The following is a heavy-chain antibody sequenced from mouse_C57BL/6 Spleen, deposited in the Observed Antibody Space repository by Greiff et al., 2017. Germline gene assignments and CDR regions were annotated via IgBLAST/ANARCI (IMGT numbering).Heavy chain of an antibody. CDR1: GYTFTSYW. CDR2: IHPNSGST. V-gene: IGHV1-64*01. Sequence: VQLQQPGAELVKPGASVKLSCKASGYTFTSYWMHWVKQRPGHGLEWIGMIHPNSGSTNYNEKFKSKATLTVDKSSSTAYMQLSSLTSEDSAVYYCAGGKDWAWFAYWGQGTLVTVSA. D-gene: IGHD4-1*01. CDR3: AGGKDWAWFAY. J-gene: IGHJ3*01.